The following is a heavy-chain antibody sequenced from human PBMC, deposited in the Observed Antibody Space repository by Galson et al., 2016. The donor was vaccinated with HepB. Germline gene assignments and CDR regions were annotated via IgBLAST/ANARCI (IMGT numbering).Heavy chain of an antibody. D-gene: IGHD5-12*01. CDR3: ARLGQWVDDYGDY. CDR2: ISDVSRTI. Sequence: SLRLSCATSGFTFSDYFMTWVRQSPGKGLEWIAYISDVSRTIYYADSVKGRFTISRDNSEKSLFLQMSGLRADDTAVYYCARLGQWVDDYGDYWGLGTLVTVSS. J-gene: IGHJ4*01. CDR1: GFTFSDYF. V-gene: IGHV3-11*01.